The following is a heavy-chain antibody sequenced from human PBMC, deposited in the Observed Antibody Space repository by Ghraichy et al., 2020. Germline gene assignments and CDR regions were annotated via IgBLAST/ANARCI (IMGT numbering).Heavy chain of an antibody. V-gene: IGHV4-59*01. CDR3: AREGYSGYDY. D-gene: IGHD5-12*01. J-gene: IGHJ4*02. CDR2: IYYSGST. CDR1: GGSISSYY. Sequence: SQTLSLTCTVSGGSISSYYWSWIRQPPGKGLEWIGYIYYSGSTNYNPSLKSRVTISVDTSKNQFSLKLSSVTAADTAVYYCAREGYSGYDYWGQGTLVTVSS.